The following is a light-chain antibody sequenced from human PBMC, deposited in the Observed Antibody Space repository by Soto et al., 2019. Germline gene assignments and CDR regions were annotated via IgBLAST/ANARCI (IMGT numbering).Light chain of an antibody. J-gene: IGLJ1*01. Sequence: QSVLTQPASVSGSPGPSITISCSGTRSDIGSYNYVAWYQQFPGKTPKILIYGVSNRPSGVSSRFSGSKSGNTASLTISGLQAEDEADYYCISYTGSSTSYVFGSGTKVTVL. V-gene: IGLV2-14*01. CDR2: GVS. CDR3: ISYTGSSTSYV. CDR1: RSDIGSYNY.